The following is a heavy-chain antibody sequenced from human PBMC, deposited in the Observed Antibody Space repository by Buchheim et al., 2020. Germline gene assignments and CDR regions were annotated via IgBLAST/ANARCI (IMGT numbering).Heavy chain of an antibody. Sequence: QVQLQQWGAGLLKPSETLSLTCAVYGGSFSGYYWSWIRQPPGKGLEWSGEINHSGDTNYKSSLKSQVTVFVDRSKNQFSLKMSSVTAADTAVYYCARGNQIKYFDLWGRGTL. V-gene: IGHV4-34*01. CDR1: GGSFSGYY. CDR3: ARGNQIKYFDL. J-gene: IGHJ2*01. CDR2: INHSGDT.